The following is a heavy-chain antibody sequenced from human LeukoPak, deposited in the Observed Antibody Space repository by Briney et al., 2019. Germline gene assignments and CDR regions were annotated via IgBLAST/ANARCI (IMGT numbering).Heavy chain of an antibody. CDR1: GFSFSTYG. J-gene: IGHJ4*02. Sequence: GGSLRLSCAASGFSFSTYGMHWVRQAPGKGLEWVAFIRYDGSNKNYADSVKGRFTISRDNSKNTLYLQMNSLKTEDTAVYYCTTEVFESVVVPAAMGVDYWGQGTLVTVSS. D-gene: IGHD2-2*01. CDR3: TTEVFESVVVPAAMGVDY. CDR2: IRYDGSNK. V-gene: IGHV3-30*02.